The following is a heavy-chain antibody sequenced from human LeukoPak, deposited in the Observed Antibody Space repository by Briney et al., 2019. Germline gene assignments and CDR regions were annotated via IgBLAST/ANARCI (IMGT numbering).Heavy chain of an antibody. V-gene: IGHV3-13*01. D-gene: IGHD3-16*01. CDR1: GFTFSGHD. J-gene: IGHJ3*02. Sequence: GGSLRLSCAASGFTFSGHDMHWVRQGPGKGLEWVSAISIGGDTYYPGSVKGRFTISRENAKNSFYLQMNSLRAGDTAIYYCARAHVGWGLAFDIWGQGTVVIVSS. CDR3: ARAHVGWGLAFDI. CDR2: ISIGGDT.